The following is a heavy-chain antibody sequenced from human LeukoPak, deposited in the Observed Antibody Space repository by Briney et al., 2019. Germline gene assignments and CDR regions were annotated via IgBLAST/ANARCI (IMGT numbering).Heavy chain of an antibody. CDR2: INPNSGGT. CDR1: GYTFTGYY. J-gene: IGHJ4*02. Sequence: ASVKVSCKASGYTFTGYYMHWVRQAPGQGLEWMGWINPNSGGTNYAQKFQGRVTMTRDTSISTAYMELSRLRSDDTAVYYCARDGAAYYYDSSGYPDYWGQGTLVTVSS. D-gene: IGHD3-22*01. V-gene: IGHV1-2*02. CDR3: ARDGAAYYYDSSGYPDY.